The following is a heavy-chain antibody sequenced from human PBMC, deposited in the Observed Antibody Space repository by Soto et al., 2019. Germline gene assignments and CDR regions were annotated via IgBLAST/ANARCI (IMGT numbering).Heavy chain of an antibody. CDR3: ARRGLGNFFDY. D-gene: IGHD6-19*01. J-gene: IGHJ4*02. Sequence: PSETLSLTCAFSGGSINSNTYSWAWIRQPPEKGLEWIGTIYYSGSTYYNPSLKSRVTISVDTSKNEFSLKLSSVTAADTAVFYCARRGLGNFFDYWGQGALVTVSS. CDR1: GGSINSNTYS. V-gene: IGHV4-39*01. CDR2: IYYSGST.